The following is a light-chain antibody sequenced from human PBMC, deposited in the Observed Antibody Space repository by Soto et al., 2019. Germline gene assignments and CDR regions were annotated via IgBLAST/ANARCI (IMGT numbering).Light chain of an antibody. J-gene: IGKJ4*01. CDR2: GAS. Sequence: EIVMTQSPATLSVSPGERATVSCRASQSVGSDLAWYQQKPGQTPRLLIYGASTRATGVPARFSGSGSGTEFTPTISSLQSEDFAVYYCQQYNNWSLIALGGGTKVDIK. CDR3: QQYNNWSLIA. V-gene: IGKV3-15*01. CDR1: QSVGSD.